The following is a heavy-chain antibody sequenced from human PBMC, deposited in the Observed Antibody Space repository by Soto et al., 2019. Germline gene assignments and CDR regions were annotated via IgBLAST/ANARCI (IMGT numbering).Heavy chain of an antibody. Sequence: GGSLRLSCAASGFTFDSPYSHGMSWVRQSPGKGPEWVSTISSNGANTHSAESVKGRFTISKDASRNTVHLHMNSLRAEDTATYFCVSWVSAHFDYWGHGTPVTVSS. CDR2: ISSNGANT. CDR3: VSWVSAHFDY. CDR1: GFTFDSPYSHG. J-gene: IGHJ4*01. D-gene: IGHD2-8*01. V-gene: IGHV3-23*01.